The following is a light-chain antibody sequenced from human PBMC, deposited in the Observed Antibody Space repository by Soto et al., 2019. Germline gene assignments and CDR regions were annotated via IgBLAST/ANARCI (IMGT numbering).Light chain of an antibody. CDR2: RGD. V-gene: IGLV1-47*01. J-gene: IGLJ3*02. Sequence: QSVLTQSPSASGTPGQRVTISCSGGNSNIGSNYAHWYQQLPGTAPKLLIYRGDQRPSGVPDRFSGSKSGTSASLAISGLRSEDEADYYCAAWDDSLSAWVFGGGTKLTVL. CDR1: NSNIGSNY. CDR3: AAWDDSLSAWV.